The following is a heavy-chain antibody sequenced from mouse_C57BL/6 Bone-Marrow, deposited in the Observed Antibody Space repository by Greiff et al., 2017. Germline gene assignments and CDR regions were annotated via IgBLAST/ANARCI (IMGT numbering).Heavy chain of an antibody. CDR2: LSRGRRPI. Sequence: EVMLVESWGGLVKPGGSLTLSCAASGFTFSDYGMHWVRQAPEKWLEWVAYLSRGRRPIYYADTVKGRFTIYRYNAKNTLFLQMTSLRAEDTAMYYCARRAYGTYWGQGTLVTVSA. D-gene: IGHD1-1*01. V-gene: IGHV5-17*01. CDR1: GFTFSDYG. J-gene: IGHJ3*01. CDR3: ARRAYGTY.